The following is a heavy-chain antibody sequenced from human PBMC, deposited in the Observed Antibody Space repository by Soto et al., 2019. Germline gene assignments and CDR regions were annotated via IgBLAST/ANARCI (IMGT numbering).Heavy chain of an antibody. J-gene: IGHJ4*02. CDR2: IFYTGST. CDR1: GGTMNSGDSF. D-gene: IGHD1-26*01. Sequence: SETLSLTSSASGGTMNSGDSFWSWIPQPPGKGLEWIGSIFYTGSTYYTPSLKSRASMSMDTSKTLLSLRLRSLTAADTAAHFCARVKATLYRHYYFDYWCQVIPVTV. CDR3: ARVKATLYRHYYFDY. V-gene: IGHV4-30-4*01.